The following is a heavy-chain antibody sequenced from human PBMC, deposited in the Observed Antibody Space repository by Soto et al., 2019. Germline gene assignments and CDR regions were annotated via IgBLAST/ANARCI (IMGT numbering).Heavy chain of an antibody. Sequence: ASVKVSCKVSGYTFTSYAMHWVRQAPGQRLEWMGWINAGNGNTKYSQKFQGRVTITRDTSASTAYMELSSLRSEDTAVYYCARNARPGYYFDYRGKGTLVTVSS. V-gene: IGHV1-3*01. D-gene: IGHD6-6*01. CDR2: INAGNGNT. CDR1: GYTFTSYA. CDR3: ARNARPGYYFDY. J-gene: IGHJ4*02.